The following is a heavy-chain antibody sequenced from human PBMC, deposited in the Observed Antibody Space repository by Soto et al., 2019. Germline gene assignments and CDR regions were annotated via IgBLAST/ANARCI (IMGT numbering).Heavy chain of an antibody. V-gene: IGHV4-59*01. CDR1: GGSISPFY. CDR3: ARVGGVAARTFDY. D-gene: IGHD2-15*01. CDR2: LYYSGNT. J-gene: IGHJ4*02. Sequence: LSLTCTVSGGSISPFYWSWVRQPPGKGLEWIGYLYYSGNTNYNPSLKSRVTISVDASKNQVSLRLTSVTAADTAVYYCARVGGVAARTFDYWGQGTVVTVSS.